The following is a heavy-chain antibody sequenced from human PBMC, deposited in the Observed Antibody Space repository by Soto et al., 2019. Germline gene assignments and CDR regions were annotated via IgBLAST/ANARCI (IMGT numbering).Heavy chain of an antibody. D-gene: IGHD6-13*01. CDR2: ISYDGTNK. CDR3: AKERYSSRRPDFDY. Sequence: QVQLVESGGGVVQPGRSLRLSCAASGFTFSTYGMHWVRQAPGKGLEWVAVISYDGTNKYYADSVKGRFTISRDNSKNTLYLQMNSLRAEDTAVYYFAKERYSSRRPDFDYWGQGTLVTVSS. V-gene: IGHV3-30*18. CDR1: GFTFSTYG. J-gene: IGHJ4*02.